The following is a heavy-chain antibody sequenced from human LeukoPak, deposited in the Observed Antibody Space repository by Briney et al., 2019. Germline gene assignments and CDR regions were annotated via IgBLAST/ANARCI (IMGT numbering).Heavy chain of an antibody. CDR2: IKQDGSEK. Sequence: GGSLRLSCAVSGFTFSSYWMSWVRQAPGKGLEWVANIKQDGSEKYYVDSVKGRFTISRDNAKNSLYLQMNSLRAEDTAVYYCARGAGYDSSGSDFDYWGQGTLVTVSS. CDR3: ARGAGYDSSGSDFDY. J-gene: IGHJ4*02. D-gene: IGHD3-22*01. V-gene: IGHV3-7*01. CDR1: GFTFSSYW.